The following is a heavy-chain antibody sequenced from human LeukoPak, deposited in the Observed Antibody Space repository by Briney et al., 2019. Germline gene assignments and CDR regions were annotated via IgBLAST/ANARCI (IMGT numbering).Heavy chain of an antibody. CDR2: IYHTGNT. J-gene: IGHJ4*02. D-gene: IGHD3-22*01. Sequence: PETLSLTCAVSGGSIRSSNWWSWVRQPPGKGLEWIGKIYHTGNTNYNPSLKRRVTISVDKSKNQFSLKLSSVTAADTAVYYCATETYYDSSGPHFDYWGQGTLVTVSS. V-gene: IGHV4-4*03. CDR1: GGSIRSSNW. CDR3: ATETYYDSSGPHFDY.